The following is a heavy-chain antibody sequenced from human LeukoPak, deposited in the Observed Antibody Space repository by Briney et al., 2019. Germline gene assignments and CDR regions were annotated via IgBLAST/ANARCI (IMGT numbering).Heavy chain of an antibody. V-gene: IGHV4-34*01. CDR2: INHSGST. D-gene: IGHD6-19*01. J-gene: IGHJ4*02. Sequence: SETLSLTCAVYGGSFSGYYWSWIRQPPGKGLEWIGEINHSGSTNYNPSLKSRVTISVDTSKNQFSLKLSSVTAADTAVYYCARTKQWLVRMGIDYWGQGTLVTVSS. CDR3: ARTKQWLVRMGIDY. CDR1: GGSFSGYY.